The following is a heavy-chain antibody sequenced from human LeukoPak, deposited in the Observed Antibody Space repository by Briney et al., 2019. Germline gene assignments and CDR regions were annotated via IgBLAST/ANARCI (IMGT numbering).Heavy chain of an antibody. J-gene: IGHJ3*02. D-gene: IGHD5-18*01. V-gene: IGHV1-18*01. CDR3: ARSKGYSYGGPTGGDAFDI. CDR1: GYTFTSYG. Sequence: ASVKVSCKASGYTFTSYGISWVRQAPGQGLEWMGWISAYNGNTNYAQKLQGRVTMTTDTSTSTAYMELRSLRSDDTAVYYCARSKGYSYGGPTGGDAFDIWGQGTMVTVSS. CDR2: ISAYNGNT.